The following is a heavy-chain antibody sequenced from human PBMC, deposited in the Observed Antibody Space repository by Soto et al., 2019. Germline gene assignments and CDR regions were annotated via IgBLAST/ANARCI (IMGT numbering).Heavy chain of an antibody. CDR2: SSGSGGST. V-gene: IGHV3-23*01. CDR3: AKAGQGIAARRWFDP. CDR1: GFTFSSYA. Sequence: EVQLLESGGGLVQPGGSLRLSCAASGFTFSSYAMSWVRQAPGKGLEWGPASSGSGGSTYYADSVKGRFTISRDNSKNTLYLQMNSLRAEDTAVYYCAKAGQGIAARRWFDPWGQGTLVTVSS. D-gene: IGHD6-6*01. J-gene: IGHJ5*02.